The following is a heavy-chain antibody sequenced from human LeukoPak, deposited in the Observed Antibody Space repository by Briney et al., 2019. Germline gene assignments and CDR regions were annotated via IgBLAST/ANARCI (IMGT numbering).Heavy chain of an antibody. CDR1: GGSFSGYY. CDR3: ARVPDIVATIGWFDP. CDR2: INHSGST. J-gene: IGHJ5*02. Sequence: SETLPLTCAVYGGSFSGYYWSWIRQPPGKGLEWIGEINHSGSTNYNPSLKSRVTISVDTSKNQFSLKLSSVTAADTAVYYCARVPDIVATIGWFDPWGQGTLVTVSS. D-gene: IGHD5-12*01. V-gene: IGHV4-34*01.